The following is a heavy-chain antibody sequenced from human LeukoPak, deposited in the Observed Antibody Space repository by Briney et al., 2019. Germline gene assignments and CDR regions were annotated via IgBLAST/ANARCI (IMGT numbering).Heavy chain of an antibody. D-gene: IGHD2-15*01. CDR1: GFTFNTYW. CDR2: INQDGTEK. Sequence: PGGSLRLSCAASGFTFNTYWMGWVRQAPGKGLEWVANINQDGTEKHYVDSVRGRFTISRDNAENSLFLQMNSLRPEDTAVYYCASEVRAAFDPWGQGTLVTVSS. V-gene: IGHV3-7*01. CDR3: ASEVRAAFDP. J-gene: IGHJ5*02.